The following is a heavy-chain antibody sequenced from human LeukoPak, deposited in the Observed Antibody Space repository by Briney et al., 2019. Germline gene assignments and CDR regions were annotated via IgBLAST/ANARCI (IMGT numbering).Heavy chain of an antibody. V-gene: IGHV4-61*02. CDR2: IYTSGST. Sequence: SETLSLTCAVSGGSISSGSYYWSWIRQPAGKGLEWIGRIYTSGSTNYNPSLKSRVTISVDTSKNQFSLKLSSVTAADTAVYYCAGGDYGGNSEDYWGQGTLVTVSS. CDR3: AGGDYGGNSEDY. CDR1: GGSISSGSYY. D-gene: IGHD4-23*01. J-gene: IGHJ4*02.